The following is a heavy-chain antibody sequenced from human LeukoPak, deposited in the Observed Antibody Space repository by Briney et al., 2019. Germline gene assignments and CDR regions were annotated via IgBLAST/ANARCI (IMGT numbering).Heavy chain of an antibody. V-gene: IGHV3-33*01. Sequence: GGSQRLSCAASGFTFTYYGMHWVRQAPGKGLEWVAVLWSDGNREDYADSVKGRFTVSRDTSKNTQYLQMNSLRAEDTAVYYCARDVDTTSHYSRFDPWGQGTLVTVCS. D-gene: IGHD3-22*01. CDR3: ARDVDTTSHYSRFDP. CDR2: LWSDGNRE. J-gene: IGHJ5*02. CDR1: GFTFTYYG.